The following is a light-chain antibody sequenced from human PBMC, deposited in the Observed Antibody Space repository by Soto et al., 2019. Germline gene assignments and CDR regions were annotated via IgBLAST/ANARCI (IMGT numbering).Light chain of an antibody. CDR1: QGISSY. Sequence: IQLTQSPSSLSASVGDRVTITCRASQGISSYLAWYQQKPGKAPKLLIYAASTLQSGVPSRFSGSGSGTDFTLASSSLQPEDFATYYCQQLNSYPRTFGQGTTVDSK. CDR2: AAS. V-gene: IGKV1-9*01. CDR3: QQLNSYPRT. J-gene: IGKJ1*01.